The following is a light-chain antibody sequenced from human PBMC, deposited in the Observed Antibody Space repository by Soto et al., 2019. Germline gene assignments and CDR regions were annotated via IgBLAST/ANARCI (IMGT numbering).Light chain of an antibody. Sequence: EIVLTQSPGTLSLSPGERATRSCRASQTVSNNYVAWYQQKPGQAPRLLIYGASSRATGIPDRFSGSGSGTDFTLTISRLEPEDFAVYYCQQYGSSPPYTFGQGTKLEIK. CDR1: QTVSNNY. J-gene: IGKJ2*01. CDR2: GAS. V-gene: IGKV3-20*01. CDR3: QQYGSSPPYT.